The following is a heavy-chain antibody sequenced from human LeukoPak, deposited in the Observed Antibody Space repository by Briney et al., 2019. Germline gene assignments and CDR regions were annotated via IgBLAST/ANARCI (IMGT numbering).Heavy chain of an antibody. CDR2: ISSSSYI. V-gene: IGHV3-21*01. CDR3: ACAYVLRFLEWNDAFDI. D-gene: IGHD3-3*01. J-gene: IGHJ3*02. CDR1: GFTFSSYS. Sequence: GGSLRLSCAASGFTFSSYSMNWVRQAPGKGLEWVSCISSSSYIYYADSVKGRFTISRDNAKNSLYLQMNSLRAEDTAVYYCACAYVLRFLEWNDAFDIWGQGTMITVSS.